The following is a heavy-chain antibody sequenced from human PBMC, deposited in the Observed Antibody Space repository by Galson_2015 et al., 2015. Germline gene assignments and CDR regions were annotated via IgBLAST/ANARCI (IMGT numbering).Heavy chain of an antibody. V-gene: IGHV3-74*01. CDR3: ARQKYYYESSDYYYDY. J-gene: IGHJ4*02. D-gene: IGHD3-22*01. CDR1: GFTFSSYW. CDR2: INSDGSHT. Sequence: SLRLSCAASGFTFSSYWMHWVRQAPGKGLVWVSHINSDGSHTNYADSVKGRFTFSRDNAKNTLYLQMNSLRAEDTAVYYCARQKYYYESSDYYYDYWGQGTLVTVSS.